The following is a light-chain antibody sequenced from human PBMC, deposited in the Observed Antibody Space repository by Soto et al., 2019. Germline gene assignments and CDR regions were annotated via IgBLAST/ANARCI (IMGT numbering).Light chain of an antibody. CDR1: QSVSSR. J-gene: IGKJ1*01. CDR2: GAS. V-gene: IGKV3-15*01. CDR3: HQYNNFWT. Sequence: EIVMTQSPATLYVSTGERVTLSCRSSQSVSSRLARYHQKPGQSPRLLIYGASTRSTGIPARFSGSGSGTEFTLTISSLQSEDFGLYYCHQYNNFWTFGQGTKVDI.